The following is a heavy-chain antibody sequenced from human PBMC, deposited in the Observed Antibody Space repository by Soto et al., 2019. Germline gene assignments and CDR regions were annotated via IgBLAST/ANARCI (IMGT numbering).Heavy chain of an antibody. CDR3: ARDRGYCSGGSCYVGNAFDI. Sequence: ASVKVSCKASGYTFTSYAMHWVRQAPGQRLEWMGWINAGNGNTKYSQKFQGRVTITRDTSASTAYMELSSLRSEDTAVYYCARDRGYCSGGSCYVGNAFDIWGQGTMVTVSS. D-gene: IGHD2-15*01. CDR1: GYTFTSYA. V-gene: IGHV1-3*01. J-gene: IGHJ3*02. CDR2: INAGNGNT.